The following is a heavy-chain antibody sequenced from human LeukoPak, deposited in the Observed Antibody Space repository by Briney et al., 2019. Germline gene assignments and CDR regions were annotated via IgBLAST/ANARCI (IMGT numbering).Heavy chain of an antibody. D-gene: IGHD2-2*01. V-gene: IGHV7-4-1*02. CDR3: AIVRCSSARCYGHNGMDV. Sequence: ASVKVSCKASGYTFTNYAMNWVRQAPGQGLEWMGWINTNTGNPRYAQGFTGRFVFSLDTSVSTAYLQISSLKAEDTAVYYCAIVRCSSARCYGHNGMDVWGQGTTVTVSS. CDR2: INTNTGNP. CDR1: GYTFTNYA. J-gene: IGHJ6*02.